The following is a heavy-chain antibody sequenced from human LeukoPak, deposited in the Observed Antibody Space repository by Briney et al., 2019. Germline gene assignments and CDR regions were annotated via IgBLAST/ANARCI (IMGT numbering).Heavy chain of an antibody. J-gene: IGHJ6*03. CDR2: ISYDGSNK. CDR3: ARDPPHHSYGLYYYYYDMDV. Sequence: GGSLRLSCAASGFTFSSYAMHWVRQAPGKGLEWVAVISYDGSNKYYADSVKGRFTISRDNSKNTLYLQMNSLRAEDTAVYYCARDPPHHSYGLYYYYYDMDVWGKGTTVTVSS. V-gene: IGHV3-30*01. CDR1: GFTFSSYA. D-gene: IGHD5-18*01.